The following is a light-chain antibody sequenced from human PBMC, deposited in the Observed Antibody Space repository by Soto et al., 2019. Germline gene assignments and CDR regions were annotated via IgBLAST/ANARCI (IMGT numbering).Light chain of an antibody. V-gene: IGKV3-20*01. CDR2: GAS. CDR1: QSVSNIY. CDR3: QLSGTSIRT. Sequence: EIVLTQSPGTLSLSPGERATLSCRASQSVSNIYLAWYQQKPGQAPRLLIYGASSRATGIPDRFSGSGSGTDFTLTISRLEPEDFAVYYCQLSGTSIRTFGQGTKVEIK. J-gene: IGKJ1*01.